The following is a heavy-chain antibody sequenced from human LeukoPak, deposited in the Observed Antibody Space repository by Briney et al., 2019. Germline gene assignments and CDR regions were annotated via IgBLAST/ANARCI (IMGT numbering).Heavy chain of an antibody. D-gene: IGHD3-10*01. V-gene: IGHV4-34*01. CDR3: ARALDYGSGSYYYDY. CDR1: GGSISSYY. J-gene: IGHJ4*02. CDR2: INHSGST. Sequence: AETLSLTCTVSGGSISSYYWSWIRQPPGKGLEWIGEINHSGSTNYNPSLKSRVTISVDTSKNQFSLKLSSVTAADTAVYYCARALDYGSGSYYYDYWGQGTLVTVSS.